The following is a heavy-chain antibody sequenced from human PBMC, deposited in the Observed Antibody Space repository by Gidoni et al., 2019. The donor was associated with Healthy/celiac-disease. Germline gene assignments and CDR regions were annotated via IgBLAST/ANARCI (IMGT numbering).Heavy chain of an antibody. CDR1: GFPFSSYG. Sequence: QVPLVASGGGVVQPGRSLRLSCAASGFPFSSYGMHWVRQAPGKGLEWVAVISYDGSNKYYADTVKGRVTISRDNSKNTLYRQMNSLRAEDTAVYYCARDIRLWDTHPQDYWGQGTLVTVSS. CDR2: ISYDGSNK. CDR3: ARDIRLWDTHPQDY. J-gene: IGHJ4*02. V-gene: IGHV3-30*03. D-gene: IGHD3-10*01.